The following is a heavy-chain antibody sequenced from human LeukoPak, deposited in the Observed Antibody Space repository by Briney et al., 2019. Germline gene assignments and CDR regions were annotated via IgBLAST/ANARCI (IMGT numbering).Heavy chain of an antibody. CDR3: AKSWQTILTGYSYYFDY. D-gene: IGHD3-9*01. Sequence: PGGSLRLSCAASGFTLSSYAMSWVRQAPGKGLEWVSAISGSGGSTYYADSVKGRFTISRDNSKNTLYLQMNSLRAEDTAVYYCAKSWQTILTGYSYYFDYWGQGTLVTVSS. J-gene: IGHJ4*02. V-gene: IGHV3-23*01. CDR1: GFTLSSYA. CDR2: ISGSGGST.